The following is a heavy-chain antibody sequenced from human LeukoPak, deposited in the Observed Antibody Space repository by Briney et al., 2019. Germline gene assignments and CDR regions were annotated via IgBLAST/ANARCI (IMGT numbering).Heavy chain of an antibody. J-gene: IGHJ4*02. CDR1: GFTFNTYT. V-gene: IGHV3-21*01. CDR3: ARDPPGYCRGGTCYPEY. D-gene: IGHD2-15*01. Sequence: GGSLRLSCAASGFTFNTYTMNWVRQAPGKGLEWVSSISSSSSYIYYADSVKGRFTISRDNAKNSLYLLMNSLRAEDTAVYYCARDPPGYCRGGTCYPEYWGQGTLVTVSS. CDR2: ISSSSSYI.